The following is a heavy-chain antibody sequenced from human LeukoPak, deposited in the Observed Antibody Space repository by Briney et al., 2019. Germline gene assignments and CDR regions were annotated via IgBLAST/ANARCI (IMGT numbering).Heavy chain of an antibody. D-gene: IGHD3-10*01. CDR3: AREKRLLWFGDRHFDY. V-gene: IGHV1-69*13. J-gene: IGHJ4*02. CDR2: IIPIFGTA. CDR1: GGTFSSYA. Sequence: SVKVSCKASGGTFSSYAISWVRQAPGQGLEWMGGIIPIFGTANYAQKFQGRVTITADESTSTAYMELSSLRSEDTAVYYCAREKRLLWFGDRHFDYWGQGTLVTVSS.